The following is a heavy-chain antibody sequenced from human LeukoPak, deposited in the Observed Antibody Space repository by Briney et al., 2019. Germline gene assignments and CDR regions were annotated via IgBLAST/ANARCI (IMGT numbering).Heavy chain of an antibody. CDR3: ARVASVGAKREFDY. D-gene: IGHD1-26*01. CDR2: IYYSGST. CDR1: GGSFSGYY. V-gene: IGHV4-34*01. J-gene: IGHJ4*02. Sequence: SETLSLTCAVYGGSFSGYYWSWIRQPPGKGLEWIGSIYYSGSTYYNPSLKSRVTISVDTSKNQFSLKLSSVTAADTAVYYCARVASVGAKREFDYWGQGTLVTVSS.